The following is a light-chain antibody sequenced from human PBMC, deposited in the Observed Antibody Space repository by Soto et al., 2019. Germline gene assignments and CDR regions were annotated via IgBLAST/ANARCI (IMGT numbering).Light chain of an antibody. CDR1: QSVSSN. J-gene: IGKJ3*01. V-gene: IGKV3-15*01. CDR3: QQYNNWPRL. Sequence: EIVMTQSPATLSVSPGERATLSCRASQSVSSNLAWYQQKPGQAPRLLIYGASTRATGIPARFSGSGSGTEFTLTISSLQSEECAVYYCQQYNNWPRLFGPGTKVDIK. CDR2: GAS.